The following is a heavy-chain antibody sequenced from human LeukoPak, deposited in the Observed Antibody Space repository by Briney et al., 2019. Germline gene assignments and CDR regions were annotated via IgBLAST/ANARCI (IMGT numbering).Heavy chain of an antibody. D-gene: IGHD3-22*01. CDR1: GYTFTGYY. CDR2: INPNSGGT. J-gene: IGHJ5*02. V-gene: IGHV1-2*02. CDR3: ATEYYYDSSGYGWFDP. Sequence: AASVKVSCKASGYTFTGYYMHWVRQAPGQGLEWMGWINPNSGGTNYAQKFQGRVTMTRDTSISTAYMELSRLRSDDTAVYYCATEYYYDSSGYGWFDPWGQGTLVTVSS.